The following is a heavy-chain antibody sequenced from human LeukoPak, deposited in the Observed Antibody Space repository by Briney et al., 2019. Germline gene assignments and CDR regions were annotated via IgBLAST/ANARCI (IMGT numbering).Heavy chain of an antibody. D-gene: IGHD5-24*01. V-gene: IGHV3-9*01. CDR3: VKDRGLRNQWLQVTYDS. Sequence: GGSLRLSCAASGFTFDDYAMHWARQAPGKGLEWVSGISWNSVNIGHEDSVKGRFTISRDNAKNSLHLQMNSLRPEDTALYYCVKDRGLRNQWLQVTYDSWGQGTLVTVSS. CDR2: ISWNSVNI. J-gene: IGHJ4*02. CDR1: GFTFDDYA.